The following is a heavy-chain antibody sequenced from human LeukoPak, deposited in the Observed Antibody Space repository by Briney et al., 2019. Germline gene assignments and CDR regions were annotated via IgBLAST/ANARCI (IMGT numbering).Heavy chain of an antibody. D-gene: IGHD3-22*01. CDR2: INPSGST. CDR1: GFNFRSYA. V-gene: IGHV4-34*01. J-gene: IGHJ6*03. CDR3: ARGRQEISMILVVMTGVSYYLDV. Sequence: GSLRLSCAASGFNFRSYAMSWIRQSPGKGLEWIGEINPSGSTYYNPSLKSRLTISRDSSKNQFSLRLSSVTAADTAVYYCARGRQEISMILVVMTGVSYYLDVWGKGTTVTVS.